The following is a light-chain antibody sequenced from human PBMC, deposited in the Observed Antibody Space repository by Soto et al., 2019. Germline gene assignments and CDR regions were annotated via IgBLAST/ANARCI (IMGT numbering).Light chain of an antibody. CDR2: KVF. Sequence: QSALTQPASVSGSPGQSSTISCTGTSSDVGIYNLVSWYQQHPGNAPKLMIYKVFKRPSGVSNRFSGSKSGNTASLTISGLQAEDEADYYCCSYAGSSTHYVFGTGTKVTVL. CDR3: CSYAGSSTHYV. J-gene: IGLJ1*01. CDR1: SSDVGIYNL. V-gene: IGLV2-23*02.